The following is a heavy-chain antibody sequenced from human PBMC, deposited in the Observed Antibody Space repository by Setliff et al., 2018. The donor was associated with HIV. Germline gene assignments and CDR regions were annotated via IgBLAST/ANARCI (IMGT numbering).Heavy chain of an antibody. J-gene: IGHJ4*02. V-gene: IGHV3-53*03. CDR3: ARVLIAATGWCEY. Sequence: GGSLRLSCAASGFTVSSVYMRWIRQAPGKGLEWVSVIYDDGSDKYYVDSVKGRFTISRDNAKNTLFLQMNSLRAEDTAVYYCARVLIAATGWCEYWGQGTLVTVSS. CDR1: GFTVSSVY. D-gene: IGHD2-15*01. CDR2: IYDDGSDK.